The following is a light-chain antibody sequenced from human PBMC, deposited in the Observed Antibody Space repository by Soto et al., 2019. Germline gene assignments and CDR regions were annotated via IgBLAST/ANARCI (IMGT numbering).Light chain of an antibody. J-gene: IGKJ4*01. CDR1: QSLGTW. CDR2: DVS. V-gene: IGKV1-5*01. CDR3: QQYFSYPLT. Sequence: DIQMTQSPSTLSASVGDRVIITCRAGQSLGTWLAWYQQKPGTAPVLLIYDVSRLESGVPSRFSGRGSGTEFTLTISSLQPDDFATYYCQQYFSYPLTFGGGTKVDIK.